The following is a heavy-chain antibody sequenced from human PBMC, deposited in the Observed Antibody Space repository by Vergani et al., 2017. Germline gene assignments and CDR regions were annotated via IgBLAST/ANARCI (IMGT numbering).Heavy chain of an antibody. V-gene: IGHV4-4*02. D-gene: IGHD1-26*01. J-gene: IGHJ5*02. CDR3: ARVWALPAAWFDH. CDR1: GGSISSSNW. Sequence: QVQLPESGPGLVKPSGTLSLPCAVSGGSISSSNWWSWVRQPPGKGLEWIGAIYHSGITNYNPSLKSRVTISVDKSKNQFSLKLSSVTDADTDVYYCARVWALPAAWFDHGGQGSLVTVSS. CDR2: IYHSGIT.